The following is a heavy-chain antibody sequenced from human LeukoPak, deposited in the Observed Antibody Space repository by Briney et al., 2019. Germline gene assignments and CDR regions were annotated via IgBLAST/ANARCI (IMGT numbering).Heavy chain of an antibody. J-gene: IGHJ4*02. CDR2: VYSSGIT. V-gene: IGHV3-53*01. D-gene: IGHD3-22*01. Sequence: GGSLRLSCAASGFTVSSNYMSWVRQAPGKGLEWVSLVYSSGITSYADSVKGRFTISRDNSKNTLYLQMNSLRAEDTAVYYCARESSGRPPVLYWGQGTLVSVSS. CDR1: GFTVSSNY. CDR3: ARESSGRPPVLY.